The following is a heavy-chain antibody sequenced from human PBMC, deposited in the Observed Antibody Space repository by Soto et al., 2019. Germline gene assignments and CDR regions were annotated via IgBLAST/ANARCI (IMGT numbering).Heavy chain of an antibody. V-gene: IGHV3-21*01. CDR2: ISSTSSYT. CDR3: ARDLALAGNY. D-gene: IGHD6-19*01. J-gene: IGHJ4*02. Sequence: PGESLKISCAATGFTFGSYAMNWVRQTQEKGLEWVSSISSTSSYTHYSDSVKGRFTISRDNANNSPFLQMNSLRAEDTATYYCARDLALAGNYWGQGVLVTAPQ. CDR1: GFTFGSYA.